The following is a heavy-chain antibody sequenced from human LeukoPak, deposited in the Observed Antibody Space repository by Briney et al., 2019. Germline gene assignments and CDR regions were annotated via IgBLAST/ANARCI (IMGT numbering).Heavy chain of an antibody. CDR3: ARVSKDYGSGSYYISSYYYYMDG. J-gene: IGHJ6*03. Sequence: SETLSLTCAVYGGSFSGYYWSWIRQPPGKGLEWIGEINHSGSTNYNPSLKSRVTISVDTSKKQFSLKLSSVTAADTAVYYCARVSKDYGSGSYYISSYYYYMDGGGKGTTVTVSS. V-gene: IGHV4-34*01. CDR1: GGSFSGYY. D-gene: IGHD3-10*01. CDR2: INHSGST.